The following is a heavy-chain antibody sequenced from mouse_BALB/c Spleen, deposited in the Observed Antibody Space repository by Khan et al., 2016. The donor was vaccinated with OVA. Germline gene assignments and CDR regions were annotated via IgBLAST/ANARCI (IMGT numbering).Heavy chain of an antibody. J-gene: IGHJ4*01. D-gene: IGHD2-12*01. CDR1: GYTFTTAG. CDR2: INTHSGVP. V-gene: IGHV9-4*02. Sequence: QIQLVQSGPELKKPGETVRISCKASGYTFTTAGIQWVQKMPGKGLKWIGWINTHSGVPKYAEDFKGRFAFSLEISVNTAYLQITNLKTEDTATYYCAREGGAYYSNDAGAMEYWGQGTSVTVSA. CDR3: AREGGAYYSNDAGAMEY.